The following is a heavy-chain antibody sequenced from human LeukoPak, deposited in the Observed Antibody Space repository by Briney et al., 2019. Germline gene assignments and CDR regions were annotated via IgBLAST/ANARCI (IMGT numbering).Heavy chain of an antibody. CDR2: ISSSGSTI. D-gene: IGHD4-17*01. J-gene: IGHJ3*02. CDR3: ARGGEQDYGDYEGAFDI. Sequence: PGGSLRLSCAASGFTFSSYEMNWVRQAPGKGLEWVSYISSSGSTIYYADSVKGRFTLSRDNSKNTLYLQMNSLRAEDTAVYYCARGGEQDYGDYEGAFDIWGQGTMVTVSS. V-gene: IGHV3-48*03. CDR1: GFTFSSYE.